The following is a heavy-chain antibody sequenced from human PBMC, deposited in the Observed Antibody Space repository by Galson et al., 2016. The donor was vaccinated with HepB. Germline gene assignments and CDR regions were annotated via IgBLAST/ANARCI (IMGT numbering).Heavy chain of an antibody. V-gene: IGHV3-7*03. CDR1: GFSFSGLW. J-gene: IGHJ4*02. CDR2: IKQDGSEQ. CDR3: VGGAGWLPDY. D-gene: IGHD6-19*01. Sequence: SLRLSCAASGFSFSGLWMNWVRQTPGKGLEWVAIIKQDGSEQKYVDSVKGRFTISRENAKNSVYLQMNSLRGEDTVVYYCVGGAGWLPDYLGQGTLVTVS.